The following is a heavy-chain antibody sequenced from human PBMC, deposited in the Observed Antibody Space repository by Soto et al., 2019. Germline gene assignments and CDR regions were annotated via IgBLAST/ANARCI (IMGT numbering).Heavy chain of an antibody. CDR2: INAGNGNT. CDR1: GYTFTSYA. J-gene: IGHJ4*02. Sequence: GASVKVSCNASGYTFTSYAMHWVRQAPGQRLEWMGWINAGNGNTKYSQKFQGRVTITRDTSASTAYMGLSSLRSEDTAVYYCARDLGFLEWFLDYWGQGTLVTVSS. V-gene: IGHV1-3*01. D-gene: IGHD3-3*02. CDR3: ARDLGFLEWFLDY.